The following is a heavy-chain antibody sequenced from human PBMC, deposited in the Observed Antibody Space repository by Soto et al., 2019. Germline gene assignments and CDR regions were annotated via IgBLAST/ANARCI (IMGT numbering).Heavy chain of an antibody. D-gene: IGHD5-18*01. J-gene: IGHJ5*02. CDR1: GGSISSSSYY. CDR3: ARRIQLWFSNWFDP. V-gene: IGHV4-39*01. Sequence: SETLSLTCTVSGGSISSSSYYWGWIRQPPGKGLEWIGSIYYSGSTYYNPSLKSRVTISVDTSKNQFSLKLSSVTAADTAVYYCARRIQLWFSNWFDPWGQGTLVTVSS. CDR2: IYYSGST.